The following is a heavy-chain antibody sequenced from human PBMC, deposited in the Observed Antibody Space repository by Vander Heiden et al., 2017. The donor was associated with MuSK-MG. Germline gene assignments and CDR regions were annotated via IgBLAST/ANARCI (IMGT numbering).Heavy chain of an antibody. CDR3: ARVVGYGNYYMDV. Sequence: QVQLVQSGAEVKKPGSSVKVSCKASGGTFSSYAISWVRQAPGQGLEWMGGIIPILGIANYAQKVQGRVTITADESTSTAYMEMRRLSSEDTAVYYCARVVGYGNYYMDVWVKGPTVTVSS. D-gene: IGHD5-18*01. V-gene: IGHV1-69*04. J-gene: IGHJ6*03. CDR2: IIPILGIA. CDR1: GGTFSSYA.